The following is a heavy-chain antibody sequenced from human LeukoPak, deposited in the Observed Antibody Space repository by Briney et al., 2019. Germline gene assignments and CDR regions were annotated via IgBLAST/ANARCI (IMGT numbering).Heavy chain of an antibody. CDR1: GYTFTGYY. CDR2: INPNSGGT. Sequence: ASVTVSCKASGYTFTGYYMHWVRQAPGKGLEGMGWINPNSGGTNYAQKFQGRVTMTRDTSISTAYMELSRLRSDDTAVYYCARVGSRRKLDYWGQGTLVTVSS. J-gene: IGHJ4*02. CDR3: ARVGSRRKLDY. V-gene: IGHV1-2*02.